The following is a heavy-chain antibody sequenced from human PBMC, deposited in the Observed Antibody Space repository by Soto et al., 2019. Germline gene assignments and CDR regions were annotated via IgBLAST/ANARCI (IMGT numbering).Heavy chain of an antibody. CDR2: IYDSGT. Sequence: PSETLSLTCAVSGVSISSHFWSWIRQPPGKGLEWIGYIYDSGTNYNPSLKSRLTISLDTSKNQFSLKMSSVTAADTAVYYCASGTIYHSYGMDVWGQGKMVTVSS. J-gene: IGHJ6*02. V-gene: IGHV4-59*03. CDR1: GVSISSHF. CDR3: ASGTIYHSYGMDV. D-gene: IGHD2-2*01.